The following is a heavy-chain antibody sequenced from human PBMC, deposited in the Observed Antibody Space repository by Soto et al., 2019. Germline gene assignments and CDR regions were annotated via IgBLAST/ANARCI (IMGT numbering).Heavy chain of an antibody. CDR3: ARDADILTGYGYYYYGMAV. Sequence: PGGSLRLSCAASGFTFSSYSMNWVRQAPGKGLEWVSSISSSSSYIYYADSVKGRFTISRDNAKNSLYLQMNSLRAEDTAVYYCARDADILTGYGYYYYGMAVWGQGTTVTVS. V-gene: IGHV3-21*01. CDR2: ISSSSSYI. J-gene: IGHJ6*02. D-gene: IGHD3-9*01. CDR1: GFTFSSYS.